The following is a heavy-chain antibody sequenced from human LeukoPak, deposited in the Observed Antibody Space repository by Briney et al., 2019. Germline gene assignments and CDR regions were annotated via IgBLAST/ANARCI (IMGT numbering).Heavy chain of an antibody. CDR2: IWYDGSNK. V-gene: IGHV3-33*01. D-gene: IGHD6-19*01. Sequence: SPRLSCAASGFTFSRYVVHWVREAPGTGLRGGAVIWYDGSNKYYADSVKGRFTLSRENSKNTLYLQMNSLRAEDTAGYYWLHSSGYVCWGQATLVTVSS. J-gene: IGHJ4*02. CDR3: LHSSGYVC. CDR1: GFTFSRYV.